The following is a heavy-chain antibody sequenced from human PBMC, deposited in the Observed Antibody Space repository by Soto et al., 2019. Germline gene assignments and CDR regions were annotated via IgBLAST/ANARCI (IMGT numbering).Heavy chain of an antibody. CDR2: INAGNGKT. CDR3: ANNGDYYYYCMDV. CDR1: GYTFSNYA. D-gene: IGHD4-17*01. J-gene: IGHJ6*02. V-gene: IGHV1-3*01. Sequence: QVQLVQSGAEVKKPGASVKVSCKASGYTFSNYATHWVRQAPGQRLEWMGWINAGNGKTKYSQNFQGRVTITRDTYASTDYMELSSLRSEDTAVYYCANNGDYYYYCMDVWCQGTTVTVSS.